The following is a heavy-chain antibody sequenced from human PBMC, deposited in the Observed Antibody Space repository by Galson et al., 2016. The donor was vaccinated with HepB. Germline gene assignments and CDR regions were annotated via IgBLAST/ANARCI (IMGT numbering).Heavy chain of an antibody. CDR3: ARWKQQLILDY. Sequence: LRLSCAPSGFTFYNYAMSWVRQAPGKGLEWVSGLSHNGGSTYYADSVKGRFTVSRDNSKNILYLQMNSLRVDDTAVYYCARWKQQLILDYWGQGTLVSVS. CDR2: LSHNGGST. J-gene: IGHJ4*02. CDR1: GFTFYNYA. D-gene: IGHD6-13*01. V-gene: IGHV3-23*01.